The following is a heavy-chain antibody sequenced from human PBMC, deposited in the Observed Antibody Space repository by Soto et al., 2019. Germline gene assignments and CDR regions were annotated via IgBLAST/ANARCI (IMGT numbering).Heavy chain of an antibody. D-gene: IGHD2-15*01. V-gene: IGHV1-18*01. Sequence: ASVKVSCKASGYTFTSYGISWVRQAPGQGLEWMGWISAYNGNTNYAQKLQGRVTMTTDTSTSTAYMELRSLRSDDTAVYYCARGYCSGGSCELDYYYMDVWGKGTTVTVSS. CDR1: GYTFTSYG. CDR3: ARGYCSGGSCELDYYYMDV. CDR2: ISAYNGNT. J-gene: IGHJ6*03.